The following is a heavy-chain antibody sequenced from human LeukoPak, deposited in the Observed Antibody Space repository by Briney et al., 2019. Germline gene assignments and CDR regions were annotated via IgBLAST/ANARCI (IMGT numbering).Heavy chain of an antibody. Sequence: GASVKVSCKASGYTFTSYDINWVRQATGQGLEWMGWMNPNSGNTGYAQKFQGRVTITADKSTSTAYMELSSLRSEDTAVYYCARGFYYDSSGSEPDAFDIWGQGTMVTVSS. CDR2: MNPNSGNT. J-gene: IGHJ3*02. CDR1: GYTFTSYD. V-gene: IGHV1-8*01. CDR3: ARGFYYDSSGSEPDAFDI. D-gene: IGHD3-22*01.